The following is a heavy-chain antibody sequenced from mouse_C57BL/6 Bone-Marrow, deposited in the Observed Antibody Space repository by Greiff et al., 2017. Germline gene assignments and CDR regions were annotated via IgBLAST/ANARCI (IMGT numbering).Heavy chain of an antibody. Sequence: EVQLQQSGPELVKPGASVKISCKASGYTFTDYYMNWVPQSHGKSLEWIGDINPNNGGTSYNQKFKGKATLTVTKSSSTAYMELRSLTSEDSAVYYCARSPAYDSNSYAIDYWGQGTSVTGSS. CDR2: INPNNGGT. V-gene: IGHV1-26*01. CDR3: ARSPAYDSNSYAIDY. D-gene: IGHD2-5*01. J-gene: IGHJ4*01. CDR1: GYTFTDYY.